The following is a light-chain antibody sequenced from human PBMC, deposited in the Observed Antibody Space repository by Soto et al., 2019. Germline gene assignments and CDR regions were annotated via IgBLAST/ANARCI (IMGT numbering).Light chain of an antibody. CDR2: DAS. V-gene: IGKV1-5*01. J-gene: IGKJ1*01. CDR1: QSISIW. CDR3: LQYKNYFSWT. Sequence: DIQMTQSHSTLSASVGDRVTITCRASQSISIWLAWYQQKPGKAPNILIYDASTLVSGVPSRFSGSGSGTEFTLPIRSLQADHCASYVCLQYKNYFSWTFVHGTPVEIK.